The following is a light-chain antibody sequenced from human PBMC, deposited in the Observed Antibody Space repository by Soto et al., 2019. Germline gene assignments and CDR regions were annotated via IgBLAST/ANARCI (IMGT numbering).Light chain of an antibody. CDR2: QDN. J-gene: IGLJ2*01. Sequence: VLTQPPSASASLGASVSLTCTLSSGYSNYKVDWYQQKPGQSPVLVIYQDNKRPSGIPERFSGSNSGNTATLTISGTQAMDEADYYCQAWDSRTVVFGGGTKLTVL. CDR3: QAWDSRTVV. CDR1: GYSNY. V-gene: IGLV3-1*01.